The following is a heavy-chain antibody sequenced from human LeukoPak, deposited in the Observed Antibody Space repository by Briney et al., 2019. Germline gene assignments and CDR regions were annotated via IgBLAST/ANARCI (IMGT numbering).Heavy chain of an antibody. CDR2: IQYSGSKK. V-gene: IGHV3-30*02. Sequence: PGGSLRLSCAASGFTFSNYVMHGVRQAPGKGLEWVAFIQYSGSKKYYVDSVEGRFTISRDNSKNTLYVQMNSLRTEDTALYYCAKGGRQGHSSYERGYFDFWGQGTLVTVSS. CDR3: AKGGRQGHSSYERGYFDF. CDR1: GFTFSNYV. D-gene: IGHD2-15*01. J-gene: IGHJ4*02.